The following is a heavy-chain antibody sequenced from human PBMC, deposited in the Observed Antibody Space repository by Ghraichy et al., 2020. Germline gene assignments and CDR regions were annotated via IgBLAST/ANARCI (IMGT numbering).Heavy chain of an antibody. V-gene: IGHV3-74*01. CDR3: ATILGYCSGNSCYSY. Sequence: GGSLRLSCAASGFTFSNYWLHWFRQAPGKGLVWVSRINADGTSTTYADSVKGRFTISRDNAKNTLYLQMNSLRAEDTAVYYCATILGYCSGNSCYSYWGRGTIVTVSS. J-gene: IGHJ4*02. CDR2: INADGTST. D-gene: IGHD2-15*01. CDR1: GFTFSNYW.